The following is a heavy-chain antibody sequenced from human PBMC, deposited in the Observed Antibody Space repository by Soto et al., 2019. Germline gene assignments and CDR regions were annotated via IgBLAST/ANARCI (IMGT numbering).Heavy chain of an antibody. J-gene: IGHJ4*02. Sequence: EVQLLESGGGLVQPGGSLRLSCAVSGFSFSTYGVTWVRQAPGKGLEWVSGVSGGSGVTHYADSVKGRFTITGDNSKNTVYLHMNSLRVEDRAVYYCAKWNGYGDYGGQGNLVTVSS. D-gene: IGHD1-1*01. V-gene: IGHV3-23*01. CDR1: GFSFSTYG. CDR2: VSGGSGVT. CDR3: AKWNGYGDY.